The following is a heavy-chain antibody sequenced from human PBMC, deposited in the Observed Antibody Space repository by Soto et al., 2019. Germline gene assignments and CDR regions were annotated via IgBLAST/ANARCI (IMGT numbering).Heavy chain of an antibody. J-gene: IGHJ3*02. CDR2: ISGSGGST. Sequence: EVQLLESGGGLGQPGGSLRISCAASGFTFSIYSMTWVRQAPGKGLEWVSTISGSGGSTYYTDSVKGRFTISRDNSKNTLFLQLNSLRAEDTAVYYCAKDWTSIWGQGTMVTVSS. CDR1: GFTFSIYS. V-gene: IGHV3-23*01. CDR3: AKDWTSI. D-gene: IGHD3-3*01.